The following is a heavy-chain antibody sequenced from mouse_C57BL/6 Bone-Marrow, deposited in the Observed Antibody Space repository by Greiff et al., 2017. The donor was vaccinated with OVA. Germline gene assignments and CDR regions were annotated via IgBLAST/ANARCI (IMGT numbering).Heavy chain of an antibody. D-gene: IGHD2-14*01. Sequence: QVQLQQSGAELARPGASVKLSCKASGYTFTSYGISWVKQRTGQGLELIGEIYPRSGNTYYNEKLKGKATLTADKSSSTAYMELRSLTSEDSAVYFCASGYGGTPYFDYWGQGTTLTVSS. CDR3: ASGYGGTPYFDY. CDR2: IYPRSGNT. V-gene: IGHV1-81*01. J-gene: IGHJ2*01. CDR1: GYTFTSYG.